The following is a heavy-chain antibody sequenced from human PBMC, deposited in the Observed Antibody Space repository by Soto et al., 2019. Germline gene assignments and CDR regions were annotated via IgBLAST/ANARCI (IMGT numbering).Heavy chain of an antibody. Sequence: PGGSLRLSCAASGFTFSSYAMSWVRQAPGKGLEWVSSMWGSGPTTYYADSVKGRFTISRDNSKNTLSLQMNSLRAEETAVYYCAKDDRGAVAYFDYWGQGTLVTVSS. CDR2: MWGSGPTT. D-gene: IGHD3-10*01. CDR3: AKDDRGAVAYFDY. CDR1: GFTFSSYA. J-gene: IGHJ4*02. V-gene: IGHV3-23*01.